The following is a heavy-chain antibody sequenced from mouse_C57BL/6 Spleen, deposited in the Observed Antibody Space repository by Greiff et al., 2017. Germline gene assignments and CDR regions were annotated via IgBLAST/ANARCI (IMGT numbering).Heavy chain of an antibody. CDR1: GYSITSGYD. D-gene: IGHD2-1*01. CDR3: ARGYYGNYVPFDY. J-gene: IGHJ2*01. CDR2: ISYSGST. V-gene: IGHV3-1*01. Sequence: LVESGPGMVKPSQSLSLTCTVTGYSITSGYDWHWIRHFPGNKLEWMGYISYSGSTNYNPSLKSRISITHDTSKNHFFLKLNSVTTEDTATYYCARGYYGNYVPFDYWGQGTTLTVSS.